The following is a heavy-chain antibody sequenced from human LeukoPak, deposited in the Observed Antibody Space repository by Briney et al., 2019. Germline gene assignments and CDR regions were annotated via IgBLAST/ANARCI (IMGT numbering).Heavy chain of an antibody. J-gene: IGHJ4*02. CDR2: MNPNSGNT. Sequence: ASVKVSCKASGYTFTSYDINWVRQATGQGLEWMGWMNPNSGNTGYAQKFQGRVTMARNTSISTAYMELSSLRSEDTAVYYCARGLSGTTGFDYWGQGTLSPSPQ. CDR3: ARGLSGTTGFDY. V-gene: IGHV1-8*01. D-gene: IGHD1-7*01. CDR1: GYTFTSYD.